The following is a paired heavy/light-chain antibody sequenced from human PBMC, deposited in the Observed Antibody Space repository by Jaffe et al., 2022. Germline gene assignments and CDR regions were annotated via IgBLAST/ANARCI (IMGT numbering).Light chain of an antibody. Sequence: QSVLTQPPSVSGAPGQRVTISCTGSSSNIGAGFDVHWYQQVPGTAPKLLIYGNSNRPSGVPDRFSGSKSGTSASLAITGLQAEDEADYYCQSYDSSLSAYVFGTGTKVTVL. CDR1: SSNIGAGFD. CDR2: GNS. V-gene: IGLV1-40*01. J-gene: IGLJ1*01. CDR3: QSYDSSLSAYV.
Heavy chain of an antibody. CDR3: ARDLVSYYDSGGYYYDLRYFDL. V-gene: IGHV4-38-2*02. CDR2: IYHSGST. D-gene: IGHD3-22*01. Sequence: QVQLQESGPGLVKPSETLSLTCAVSGYSISSGYHWGWIRQPPGKGLEWIGSIYHSGSTYSNPSLKSRVTISVDTSKNHFSLRLSSVTAADTAVYYCARDLVSYYDSGGYYYDLRYFDLWGRGTLVTVSS. CDR1: GYSISSGYH. J-gene: IGHJ2*01.